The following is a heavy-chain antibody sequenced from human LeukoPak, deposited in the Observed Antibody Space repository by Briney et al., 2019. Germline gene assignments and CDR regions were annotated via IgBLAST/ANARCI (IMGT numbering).Heavy chain of an antibody. CDR1: GFTFSSYA. D-gene: IGHD3-16*01. V-gene: IGHV3-21*05. Sequence: GGSLRLSCAASGFTFSSYAMAWVRQTPGKGLEWLSYISSSSKINYADSVKGRFTISRDNAKNSLYLQMNSLRAEDTAVYYCARARPAYYDYVWGSYGFDYWGQGTLVTVSS. J-gene: IGHJ4*02. CDR2: ISSSSKI. CDR3: ARARPAYYDYVWGSYGFDY.